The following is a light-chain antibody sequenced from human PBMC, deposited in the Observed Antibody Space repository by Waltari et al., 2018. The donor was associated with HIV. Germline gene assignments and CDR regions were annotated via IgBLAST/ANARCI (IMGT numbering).Light chain of an antibody. CDR3: RQTCNTPRI. J-gene: IGKJ3*01. CDR2: AAS. V-gene: IGKV1-39*01. CDR1: QSIGVY. Sequence: DIQMTQSPSSLSASVGDRVTITCRASQSIGVYLNWYRQKQGKAPELLIYAASNLQSGLQSRFSGSGSGTDFTLTISSLKAEDVATYICRQTCNTPRIIGTGTKVDI.